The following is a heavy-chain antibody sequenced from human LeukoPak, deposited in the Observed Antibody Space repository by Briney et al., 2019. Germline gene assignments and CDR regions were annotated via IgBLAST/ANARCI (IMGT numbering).Heavy chain of an antibody. D-gene: IGHD6-6*01. J-gene: IGHJ6*03. CDR3: AKDLFARPSYYYYMDV. V-gene: IGHV3-30*04. Sequence: PGKSLRLSCAVSGFFFSTHAMHWVRQAPGRGLEWVAFISYDESNTYHTDSVKGRFTISRDNSKNSLYLQMNSLRAEDTALYYCAKDLFARPSYYYYMDVWGKGTTVTVSS. CDR2: ISYDESNT. CDR1: GFFFSTHA.